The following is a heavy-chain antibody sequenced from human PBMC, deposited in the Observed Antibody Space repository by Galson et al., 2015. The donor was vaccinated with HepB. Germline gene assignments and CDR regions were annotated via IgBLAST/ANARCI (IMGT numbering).Heavy chain of an antibody. CDR1: GFTFSSYS. CDR2: ISSSSSTI. Sequence: SLRLSCAASGFTFSSYSMNWVRQAPGKGLEWVSYISSSSSTIYYADSAKGRFTISRDNAKNSLYLQMNSLRDEDTAVYYCARVELRWLHPADAFDIWGQGTMVTVSS. V-gene: IGHV3-48*02. J-gene: IGHJ3*02. D-gene: IGHD5-24*01. CDR3: ARVELRWLHPADAFDI.